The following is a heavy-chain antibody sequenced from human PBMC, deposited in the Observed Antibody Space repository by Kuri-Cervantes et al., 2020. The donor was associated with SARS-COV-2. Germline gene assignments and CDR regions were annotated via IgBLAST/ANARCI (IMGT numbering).Heavy chain of an antibody. CDR2: VRQNGRDK. CDR1: GFTFSSYW. Sequence: LSLTCAASGFTFSSYWMTWVRQAPGKGLDWVANVRQNGRDKYYGDSVKGRFTISRDNTKNSLYLQMDSLRAEDTAVYYCAGGVATLLGFDYWGQGTLVTVSS. V-gene: IGHV3-7*03. J-gene: IGHJ4*02. D-gene: IGHD1-26*01. CDR3: AGGVATLLGFDY.